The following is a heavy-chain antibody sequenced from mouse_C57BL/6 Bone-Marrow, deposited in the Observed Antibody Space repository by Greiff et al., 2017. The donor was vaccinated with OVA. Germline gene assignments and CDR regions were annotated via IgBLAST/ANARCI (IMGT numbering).Heavy chain of an antibody. V-gene: IGHV1-15*01. CDR2: IDPETGGT. D-gene: IGHD2-3*01. CDR3: TRLRWFFFDY. CDR1: GYTFTDYE. Sequence: VQLQQSGAELVSPGASVTLSCKASGYTFTDYEMHWVKQTPVHGLEWIGAIDPETGGTAYNQKFKGKAILTADKSSSTAYMELRSLTSEDSAVYYCTRLRWFFFDYWGQGTTLTVSS. J-gene: IGHJ2*01.